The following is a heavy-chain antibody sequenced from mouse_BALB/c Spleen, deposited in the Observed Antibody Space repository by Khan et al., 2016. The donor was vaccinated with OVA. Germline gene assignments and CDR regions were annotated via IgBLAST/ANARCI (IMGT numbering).Heavy chain of an antibody. Sequence: QIQLVQSGPELKKPGETVQISCKTSGFTFTNYGMNWVKRAPGKGLKWMGWINTYTGEPTFADDFKGRFAFSLETSASPAYLQINSRKNEDTATYFCARVGYNGTMDCWGQGPSVTVSS. CDR2: INTYTGEP. J-gene: IGHJ4*01. V-gene: IGHV9-3-1*01. D-gene: IGHD2-14*01. CDR3: ARVGYNGTMDC. CDR1: GFTFTNYG.